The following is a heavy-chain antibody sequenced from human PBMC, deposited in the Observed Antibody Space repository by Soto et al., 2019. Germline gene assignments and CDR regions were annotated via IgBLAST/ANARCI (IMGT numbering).Heavy chain of an antibody. V-gene: IGHV3-30*18. J-gene: IGHJ4*02. Sequence: GGSLRLSCAASGFTFSSYGMHWVRQAPGKGLEWVAVISYDGSNKYYADSVKGRFTISRDNSKNTLYLQMNSLRAEDTAVYYCAKDYSAYGFSVYSFDYWGQGTLVTVSS. D-gene: IGHD5-12*01. CDR2: ISYDGSNK. CDR1: GFTFSSYG. CDR3: AKDYSAYGFSVYSFDY.